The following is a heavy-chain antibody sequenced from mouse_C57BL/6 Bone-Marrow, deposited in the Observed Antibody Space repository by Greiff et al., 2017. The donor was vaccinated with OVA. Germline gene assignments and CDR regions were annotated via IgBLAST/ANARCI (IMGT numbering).Heavy chain of an antibody. J-gene: IGHJ4*01. CDR2: FYPGSGSI. CDR3: ARHGDGYYDGSSRGYAMDY. CDR1: GYTFTEST. D-gene: IGHD1-1*01. Sequence: QVHVKQSGAELVKPGASVKLSCKASGYTFTESTIHWVKQRSGQGLEWNGWFYPGSGSIKYNEKFKDKATLTADKSSSTVYMELSRLTSEDSAVYFCARHGDGYYDGSSRGYAMDYWGQGTSVTVSS. V-gene: IGHV1-62-2*01.